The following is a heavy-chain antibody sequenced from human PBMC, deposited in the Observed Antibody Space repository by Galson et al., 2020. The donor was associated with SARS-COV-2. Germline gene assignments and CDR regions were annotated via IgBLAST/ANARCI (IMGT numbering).Heavy chain of an antibody. CDR2: INQDGSEK. J-gene: IGHJ2*01. CDR3: ARDLWGRHCDSGSGFYYDGFDL. CDR1: GFIFSKYW. Sequence: TGGSLRLSCAASGFIFSKYWMTWVRQAPGKGLEWVVDINQDGSEKRYVDSVKGRFTISRDNADNLVYLQMNSLRAEDSALYYCARDLWGRHCDSGSGFYYDGFDLWGRGTLVTVSS. D-gene: IGHD3-22*01. V-gene: IGHV3-7*01.